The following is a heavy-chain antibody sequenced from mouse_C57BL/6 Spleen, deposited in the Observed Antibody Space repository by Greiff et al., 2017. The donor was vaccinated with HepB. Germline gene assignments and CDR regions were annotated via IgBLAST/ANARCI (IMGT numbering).Heavy chain of an antibody. V-gene: IGHV1-59*01. CDR3: ARGENDYDVGFAY. J-gene: IGHJ3*01. Sequence: QVHVKQSGAELVKPGASVKLSCKASGYTFTSYWMHWVKQRPGQGLEWIGVIDPSDSYTNYNQKFKGKATLTVDTSSSTAYMQLSSLTSEDSAVYYCARGENDYDVGFAYWGQGTLVTVSA. CDR2: IDPSDSYT. D-gene: IGHD2-4*01. CDR1: GYTFTSYW.